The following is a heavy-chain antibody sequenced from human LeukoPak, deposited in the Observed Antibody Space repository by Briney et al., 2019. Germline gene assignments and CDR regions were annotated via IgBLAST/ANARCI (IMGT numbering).Heavy chain of an antibody. CDR1: GFTFSSYG. J-gene: IGHJ4*02. CDR2: IWYDESNK. D-gene: IGHD1-1*01. CDR3: ARDGTTERLDY. V-gene: IGHV3-33*01. Sequence: GGSLRLSCAASGFTFSSYGMHWVRQAPGKGLEWVTFIWYDESNKYYADSVKGRFTISRDNSKNTLYLQMNSLRVEDTAVYYCARDGTTERLDYWGQGTLVTVSS.